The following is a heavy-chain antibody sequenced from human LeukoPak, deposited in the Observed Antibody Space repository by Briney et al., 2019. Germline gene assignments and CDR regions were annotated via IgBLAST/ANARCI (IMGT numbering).Heavy chain of an antibody. CDR2: TFYSSKWYN. V-gene: IGHV6-1*01. Sequence: SQTLSLTCAISGDSVSSDSSAWNWFRQSPSRGLEWLGRTFYSSKWYNDYAVSVKNRITINPDTSQNQFSLQLNSLTPEDTAVYYCARAPIGGWYFDLWGRGTLVTVSS. D-gene: IGHD2-15*01. CDR3: ARAPIGGWYFDL. CDR1: GDSVSSDSSA. J-gene: IGHJ2*01.